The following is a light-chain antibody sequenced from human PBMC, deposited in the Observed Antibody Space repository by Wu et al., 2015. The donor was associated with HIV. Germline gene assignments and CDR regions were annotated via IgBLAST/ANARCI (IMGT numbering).Light chain of an antibody. J-gene: IGKJ1*01. CDR3: QQYNNGLTWT. V-gene: IGKV3-15*01. Sequence: EIVMTQSPATLSVSPGERATLSCRASQSVTNNLAWYQQKLGQAPRLLIYDISTRATGIPARFSGSGSGTEFTLTISSMQSEDFAIYYCQQYNNGLTWTFGQGTKVEIK. CDR1: QSVTNN. CDR2: DIS.